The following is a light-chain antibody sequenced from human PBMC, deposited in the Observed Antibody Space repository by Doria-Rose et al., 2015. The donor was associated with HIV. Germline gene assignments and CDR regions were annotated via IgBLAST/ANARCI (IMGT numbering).Light chain of an antibody. CDR1: ETISNH. Sequence: CRTSETISNHLNWYQQKVGEAPKLLIFGVSSLQSGVPSRFSGGGSGTDFTLTISSLQPEDFAVYYCQQSYNTLPITFGQGTRLEIK. V-gene: IGKV1-39*01. CDR2: GVS. J-gene: IGKJ5*01. CDR3: QQSYNTLPIT.